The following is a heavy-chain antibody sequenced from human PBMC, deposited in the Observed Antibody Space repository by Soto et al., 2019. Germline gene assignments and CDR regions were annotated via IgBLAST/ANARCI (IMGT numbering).Heavy chain of an antibody. Sequence: WGSLRLSCAASGFTFSSYEMNWVRQAPGKGLEWVSYISSSGSTIYYADSVKGRFTISRDNAKNSLYLQMNSLRAEDTAVYYCARRQAEWLFDYYYYGMDVWGQGTTVTVSS. D-gene: IGHD3-3*01. CDR2: ISSSGSTI. V-gene: IGHV3-48*03. J-gene: IGHJ6*02. CDR1: GFTFSSYE. CDR3: ARRQAEWLFDYYYYGMDV.